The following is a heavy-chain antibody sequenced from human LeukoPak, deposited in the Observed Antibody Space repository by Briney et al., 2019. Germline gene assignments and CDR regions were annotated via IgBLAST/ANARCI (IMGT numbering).Heavy chain of an antibody. CDR2: IIPILGTA. J-gene: IGHJ6*03. Sequence: SVRVSCKDSVDTFSSYAISWVREAPGRGGGWVGGIIPILGTANYAQKFQGRVTITTDESTSTAYMELSSLRSEDTAVYYCARSPYDSSGYYNRGDYYYYYMDVWGKGTTVTVSS. V-gene: IGHV1-69*05. CDR3: ARSPYDSSGYYNRGDYYYYYMDV. D-gene: IGHD3-22*01. CDR1: VDTFSSYA.